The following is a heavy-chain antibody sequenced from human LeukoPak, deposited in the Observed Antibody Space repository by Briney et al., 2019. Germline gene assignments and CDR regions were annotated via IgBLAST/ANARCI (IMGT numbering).Heavy chain of an antibody. V-gene: IGHV3-66*01. CDR1: GFTFSSYS. D-gene: IGHD6-19*01. J-gene: IGHJ4*02. Sequence: GGSLRLSCAASGFTFSSYSMNWVRQAPGKGLEWVSVIYSGGSTYYADSVKGRFTISRDNSKNTLYLQMNSLRAEDTAVYYCARPTYSSGWAFDYWGQGTLVTVSS. CDR3: ARPTYSSGWAFDY. CDR2: IYSGGST.